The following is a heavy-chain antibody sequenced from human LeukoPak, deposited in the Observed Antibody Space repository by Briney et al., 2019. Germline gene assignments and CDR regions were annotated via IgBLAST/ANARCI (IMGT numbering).Heavy chain of an antibody. J-gene: IGHJ1*01. Sequence: GRSLRLSCAASGFTFSNYGMHWVRQAPGKGLEWVAVISYDGSNKFYADSVKGRFTISRDNSKNTLYLQMNSLRAEDTAVYYCAKDGWAYGDYKYYFQHWGQGTLVTVSS. D-gene: IGHD4-17*01. CDR1: GFTFSNYG. CDR3: AKDGWAYGDYKYYFQH. CDR2: ISYDGSNK. V-gene: IGHV3-30*18.